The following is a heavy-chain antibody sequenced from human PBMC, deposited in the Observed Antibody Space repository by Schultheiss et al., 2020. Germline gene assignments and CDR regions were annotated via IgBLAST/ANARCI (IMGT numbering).Heavy chain of an antibody. Sequence: GESLKISCAASGFTFSSYGMHWVRQAPGKGLEWVAVISYDGSNKYYADSVKGRFTISRDNSKNTLYLQMNSLRAEDTAVYYCAKDGIQLWLLWDPVVPYFDYWGQGTLVTVSS. D-gene: IGHD5-18*01. CDR3: AKDGIQLWLLWDPVVPYFDY. V-gene: IGHV3-30*18. J-gene: IGHJ4*02. CDR2: ISYDGSNK. CDR1: GFTFSSYG.